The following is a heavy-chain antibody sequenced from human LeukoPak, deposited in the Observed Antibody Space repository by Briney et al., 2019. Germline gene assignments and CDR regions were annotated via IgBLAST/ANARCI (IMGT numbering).Heavy chain of an antibody. J-gene: IGHJ4*02. Sequence: GGSLRLSCAASGFTFSSYSINWVRQAPGKGLEWVSYISSSSSTIYYADSVKGRFTISRDKAKNSLYLQMNSLRAEDTAVYYCARAGTLLSLDYWGQGTLVTVSS. V-gene: IGHV3-48*01. CDR2: ISSSSSTI. CDR1: GFTFSSYS. CDR3: ARAGTLLSLDY. D-gene: IGHD1-1*01.